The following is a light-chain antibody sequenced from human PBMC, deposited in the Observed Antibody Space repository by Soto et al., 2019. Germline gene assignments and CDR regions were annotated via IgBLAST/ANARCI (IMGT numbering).Light chain of an antibody. CDR1: QGISSY. J-gene: IGKJ5*01. V-gene: IGKV1-8*01. Sequence: AIRMTQSPSSFSASTGDRVTITCRASQGISSYLAWYQQKPGKAPKLLIYAASTLQSGVPSRFSGSGSGTDFTLTISCLQSEDFATYYCQQYNTYSTFGQGTRLEIK. CDR3: QQYNTYST. CDR2: AAS.